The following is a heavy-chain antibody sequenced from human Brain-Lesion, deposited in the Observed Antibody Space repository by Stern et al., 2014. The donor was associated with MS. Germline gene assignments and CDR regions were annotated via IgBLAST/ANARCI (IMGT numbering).Heavy chain of an antibody. J-gene: IGHJ6*02. V-gene: IGHV3-7*01. CDR3: ARVYNTIYGIVTQRGSGMDV. CDR1: GFTFGNSW. CDR2: IKEDGTEK. D-gene: IGHD3-3*01. Sequence: EVPLVEPGGGLVQPGGSLTISCTAAGFTFGNSWMTWVRQAPGKGLEWVAPIKEDGTEKNYVDSVKGRFTISRDNARNSLYLQMNSLRVEDTALYYCARVYNTIYGIVTQRGSGMDVWGQGTTVIVSS.